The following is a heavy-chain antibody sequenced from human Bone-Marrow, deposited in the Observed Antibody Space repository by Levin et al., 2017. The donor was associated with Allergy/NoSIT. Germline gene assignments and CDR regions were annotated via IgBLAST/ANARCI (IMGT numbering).Heavy chain of an antibody. CDR1: GYRFTSNW. J-gene: IGHJ4*02. Sequence: GESLKISCKGSGYRFTSNWIAWVRQMPGKGLEWMGIIHPSDSETTYSPSFQGQVTISVDKSINTAYLQWASVKASDTAIYYCARQKISYFDSWDQGTLVTVSS. CDR3: ARQKISYFDS. V-gene: IGHV5-51*01. CDR2: IHPSDSET.